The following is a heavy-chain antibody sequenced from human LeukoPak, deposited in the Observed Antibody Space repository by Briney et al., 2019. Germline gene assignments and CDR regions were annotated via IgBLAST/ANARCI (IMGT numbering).Heavy chain of an antibody. V-gene: IGHV4-38-2*02. CDR3: ARVFGSATMVRGVIRGEYYFDY. Sequence: SETLFLTCTVSGYSISSGYYWGWIRQPPGKGLEWIGSIYHSGSTYYNPSLKSRVTISVDTSKNQFSLKLSSVTAADTAVYYCARVFGSATMVRGVIRGEYYFDYWGQGTLVTVSS. CDR2: IYHSGST. D-gene: IGHD3-10*01. J-gene: IGHJ4*02. CDR1: GYSISSGYY.